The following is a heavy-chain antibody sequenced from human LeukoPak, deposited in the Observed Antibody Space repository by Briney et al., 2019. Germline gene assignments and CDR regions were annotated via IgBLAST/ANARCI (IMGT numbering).Heavy chain of an antibody. J-gene: IGHJ4*02. V-gene: IGHV4-31*03. D-gene: IGHD3-10*01. CDR2: IYYSGST. CDR3: ARGYGSGSYYGSSYYFDY. Sequence: PSETLSLTCTVSGGSINSRGYYWSWIRQHPGKGLEWIGYIYYSGSTNYNPSLKSRVTISVDTSKNQFSLKLSSVTAADTAVYYCARGYGSGSYYGSSYYFDYWGQGTLVTVSS. CDR1: GGSINSRGYY.